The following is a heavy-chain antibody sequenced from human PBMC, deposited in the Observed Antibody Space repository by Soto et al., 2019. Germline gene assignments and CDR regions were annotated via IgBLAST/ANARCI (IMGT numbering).Heavy chain of an antibody. CDR2: ISRDGGTK. CDR3: TGEVASGY. J-gene: IGHJ4*02. Sequence: QVQLVESGGGVVQPGRSLRLSCAVSGFTVNTYGMHWVRQAPGKGLEWVAVISRDGGTKFYADSVKGRFTISRENSRNTLFLEMNSLRGDDMAVYYCTGEVASGYWGQGTLVTISS. CDR1: GFTVNTYG. V-gene: IGHV3-30*03. D-gene: IGHD2-8*02.